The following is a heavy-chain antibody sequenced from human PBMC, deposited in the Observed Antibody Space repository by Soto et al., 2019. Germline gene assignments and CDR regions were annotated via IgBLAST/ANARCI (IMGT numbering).Heavy chain of an antibody. Sequence: EVQLVQSGAEVKKPGESLKISCKGSGYSFTSYWIGWVRQMPGKGLEWRGIIYPGDSDTRYSPSFQGQVTISADKSISTAYLQWSSLKASDTAMYYCARQDCSGGSCYPFDYWGQGTLVTVSS. CDR2: IYPGDSDT. CDR1: GYSFTSYW. D-gene: IGHD2-15*01. CDR3: ARQDCSGGSCYPFDY. J-gene: IGHJ4*02. V-gene: IGHV5-51*01.